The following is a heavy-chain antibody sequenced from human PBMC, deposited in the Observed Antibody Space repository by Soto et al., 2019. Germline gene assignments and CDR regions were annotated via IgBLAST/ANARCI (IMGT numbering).Heavy chain of an antibody. J-gene: IGHJ3*02. Sequence: EVQLVESGGGLVQPGRSLRLSCAASGFTFDDYAMHWVRQTPGKRLEWVSCISWNSGSKGYADSVKGRFTISRDNVRNSLYLQMNSLRAEDTAVYYCAKVWSSKGLANFFSAFDIWGQGTMVTVSS. D-gene: IGHD3-10*01. CDR3: AKVWSSKGLANFFSAFDI. CDR2: ISWNSGSK. V-gene: IGHV3-9*01. CDR1: GFTFDDYA.